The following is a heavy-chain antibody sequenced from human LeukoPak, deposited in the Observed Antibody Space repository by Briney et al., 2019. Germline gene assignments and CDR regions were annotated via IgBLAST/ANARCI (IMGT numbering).Heavy chain of an antibody. V-gene: IGHV4-39*01. D-gene: IGHD3-10*01. Sequence: PSETLSLTCAVYGVSISGYYWGWLRQPQGQGLVWVRSLYYSESTYSNQSLKSGVTISVDTSKNQFSRQLSSVTAADTAVYYCARQSLPRQGSGSYMDVSGKGTTVTIPS. CDR1: GVSISGYY. CDR2: LYYSEST. CDR3: ARQSLPRQGSGSYMDV. J-gene: IGHJ6*04.